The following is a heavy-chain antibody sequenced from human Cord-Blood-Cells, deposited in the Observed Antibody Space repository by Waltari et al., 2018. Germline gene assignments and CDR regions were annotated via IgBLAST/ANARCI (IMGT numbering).Heavy chain of an antibody. CDR2: INPNSGGT. J-gene: IGHJ2*01. CDR1: GYTFTGYY. V-gene: IGHV1-2*02. Sequence: QVQLVQSGAEVKKPGASVKVSCKASGYTFTGYYMTWVRRAHGPGLEGMGWINPNSGGTNYAQKFQGRVTMTRDTSISTAYMELSRLRSDDTAVYYCASSARESSGYLRGWYFDLWGRGTLVTVSS. D-gene: IGHD3-22*01. CDR3: ASSARESSGYLRGWYFDL.